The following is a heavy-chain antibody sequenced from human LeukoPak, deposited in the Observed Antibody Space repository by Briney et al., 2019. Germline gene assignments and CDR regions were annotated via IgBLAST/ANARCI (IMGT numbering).Heavy chain of an antibody. CDR3: ARGVSENYYDSSGYYGNWFDP. CDR2: IIPIFGTA. D-gene: IGHD3-22*01. V-gene: IGHV1-69*05. CDR1: GGTFSSYA. J-gene: IGHJ5*02. Sequence: SVKVSCKASGGTFSSYAISWVRQAPGQGLEWMGRIIPIFGTANYAQKFQGRVTITTDESTSTAYMELSSLRSEDTAVYYCARGVSENYYDSSGYYGNWFDPWGQGTLVTVSS.